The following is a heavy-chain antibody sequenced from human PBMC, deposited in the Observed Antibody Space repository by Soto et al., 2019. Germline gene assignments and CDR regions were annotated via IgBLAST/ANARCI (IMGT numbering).Heavy chain of an antibody. CDR2: ISGSGGST. CDR3: AKGHTYYYDSSAHFDY. V-gene: IGHV3-23*01. D-gene: IGHD3-22*01. J-gene: IGHJ4*02. Sequence: EVQLLESGGGLVQPGGSLRLSCAASGFTFSSYAMSWVRQAPGKGLEWVSAISGSGGSTYYADSVKGRFTISRDNSKNELYLKMNSLKAEDTAVYYCAKGHTYYYDSSAHFDYWGQGTLVPVSS. CDR1: GFTFSSYA.